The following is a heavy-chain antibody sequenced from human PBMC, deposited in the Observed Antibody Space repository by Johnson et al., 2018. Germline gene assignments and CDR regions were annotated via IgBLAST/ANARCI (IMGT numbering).Heavy chain of an antibody. J-gene: IGHJ3*02. V-gene: IGHV3-74*01. CDR1: GFTFSSYW. D-gene: IGHD4-23*01. CDR3: ATANSHAFDM. Sequence: VQLLESGGGLVQPGGSLRLSCAASGFTFSSYWMHWVRQAPGKGLVWVSRIISDGSSTSYADSVKGRFTISRDNAKNTLYLQMNSLRAEDTAVYYCATANSHAFDMWGPGTMVTVSS. CDR2: IISDGSST.